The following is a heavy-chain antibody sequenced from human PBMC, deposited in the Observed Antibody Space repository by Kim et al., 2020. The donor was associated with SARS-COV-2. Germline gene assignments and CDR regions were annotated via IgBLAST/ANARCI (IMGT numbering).Heavy chain of an antibody. J-gene: IGHJ5*02. CDR1: GGSITSSY. Sequence: SETLSLTCSVSGGSITSSYWSWIRQPPGKGLEWIGYSHYGGTTNYNPSLKSRVTLSVDTSKNKISLKLSSVTAADRAGQNFGSGRGSNELATWGRGT. CDR3: GSGRGSNELAT. CDR2: SHYGGTT. V-gene: IGHV4-59*13. D-gene: IGHD1-1*01.